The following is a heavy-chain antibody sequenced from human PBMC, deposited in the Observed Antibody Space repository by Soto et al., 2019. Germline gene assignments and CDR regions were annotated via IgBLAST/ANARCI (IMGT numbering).Heavy chain of an antibody. V-gene: IGHV4-4*07. CDR3: ARSGWSLNLDF. CDR2: IYSSGST. CDR1: GGSITGYH. Sequence: LSLTCTVSGGSITGYHWSWIRQPAGEGLEWIGRIYSSGSTKHNPSLKSRVTMSVDTSKNQFSLNLLSVTAADTAVYYCARSGWSLNLDFWGLGTLVTVSS. D-gene: IGHD3-16*01. J-gene: IGHJ4*02.